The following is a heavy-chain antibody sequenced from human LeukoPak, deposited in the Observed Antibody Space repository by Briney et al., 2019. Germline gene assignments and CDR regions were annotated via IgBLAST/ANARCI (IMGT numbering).Heavy chain of an antibody. Sequence: SQTLSLTCTVSGGSISSGGYYWSWIRQPPGKGLEWIGYIYYSGSTYYNPSLKSRVTISVDTSKNQFSLKLSSVTAADTAVYYCARDLLNEGNHLDYWGQGTLVTVSS. CDR2: IYYSGST. V-gene: IGHV4-30-4*01. CDR3: ARDLLNEGNHLDY. D-gene: IGHD4-23*01. CDR1: GGSISSGGYY. J-gene: IGHJ4*02.